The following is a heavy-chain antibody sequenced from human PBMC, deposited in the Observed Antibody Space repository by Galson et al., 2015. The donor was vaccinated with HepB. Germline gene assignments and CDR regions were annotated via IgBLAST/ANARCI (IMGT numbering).Heavy chain of an antibody. CDR1: GASISSSLYY. D-gene: IGHD5-18*01. Sequence: SETLSLTCTVSGASISSSLYYWVWVRQPPEKGLEWIGSIYYTGNTYYKSSPKSRVTKSADMSKNQFSLKVNSVTAADTAVYYCARAAGDSSTYANDYWGQGALVTVSS. CDR2: IYYTGNT. CDR3: ARAAGDSSTYANDY. J-gene: IGHJ4*02. V-gene: IGHV4-39*07.